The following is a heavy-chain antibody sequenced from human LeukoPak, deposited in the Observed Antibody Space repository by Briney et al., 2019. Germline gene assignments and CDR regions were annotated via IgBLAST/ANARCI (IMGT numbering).Heavy chain of an antibody. CDR1: GGSISSSSYY. Sequence: SETLSLTCTVSGGSISSSSYYWGWIRQPPGKGLEWIGSIYYSGSTYYNPSLKSRVTISVDTSKNQFSLKLSSVTAADTAVYYCARDWGDILTGYYAAQHDAFDIWGQGTMVTVSS. CDR3: ARDWGDILTGYYAAQHDAFDI. V-gene: IGHV4-39*07. CDR2: IYYSGST. J-gene: IGHJ3*02. D-gene: IGHD3-9*01.